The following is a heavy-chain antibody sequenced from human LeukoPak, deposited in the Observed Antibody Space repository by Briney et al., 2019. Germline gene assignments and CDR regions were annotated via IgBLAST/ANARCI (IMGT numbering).Heavy chain of an antibody. V-gene: IGHV1-46*01. CDR2: INPSGGST. D-gene: IGHD3-22*01. J-gene: IGHJ4*02. CDR3: AREHHDSSGYHYYFDY. CDR1: GYTFTSYY. Sequence: ASVKVSCKASGYTFTSYYMHWVRQAPGQGLEWMGIINPSGGSTSYAQKFQGRVTMTRDMSTGTVYMELSSLRSEDTAVYYCAREHHDSSGYHYYFDYWGQGTLVTVSS.